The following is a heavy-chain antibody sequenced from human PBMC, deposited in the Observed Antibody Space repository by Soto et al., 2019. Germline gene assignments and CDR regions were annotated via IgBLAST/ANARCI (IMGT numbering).Heavy chain of an antibody. V-gene: IGHV1-69*04. CDR2: IIPILGIA. Sequence: SVKVSCKASGGTFSSYTISWVRQAPGQRLEWMRRIIPILGIANYAQKFQGRVTITADKSTSTAYMELSSLRSEDTAVYYCARDNTDSSSSEYYYYYYYMDVWGKGTTVTVS. CDR1: GGTFSSYT. CDR3: ARDNTDSSSSEYYYYYYYMDV. D-gene: IGHD6-6*01. J-gene: IGHJ6*03.